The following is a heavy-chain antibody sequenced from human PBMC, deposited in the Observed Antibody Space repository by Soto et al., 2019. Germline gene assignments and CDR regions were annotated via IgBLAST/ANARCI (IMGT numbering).Heavy chain of an antibody. CDR2: ITAYNSNT. CDR1: GYTFTDYG. Sequence: ASVKVSCKASGYTFTDYGISWVRQAPGQGFEWMGWITAYNSNTKYAQKFQGRVNMTTDTSTSTVYMDLRSLTSDDTAVYYCAREWCSNTGCAGVDYWGQGTLVTVSS. J-gene: IGHJ4*02. CDR3: AREWCSNTGCAGVDY. D-gene: IGHD2-2*01. V-gene: IGHV1-18*01.